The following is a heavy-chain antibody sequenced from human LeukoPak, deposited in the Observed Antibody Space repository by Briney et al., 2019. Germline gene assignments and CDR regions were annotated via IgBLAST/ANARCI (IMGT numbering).Heavy chain of an antibody. CDR1: GGSFSGYY. J-gene: IGHJ4*02. Sequence: SETLSLTCAVYGGSFSGYYWSWIRQPPGKGLEWIGEINHSGSTNYNPSLKSRVTISVDTSKNQFSLKLSSVTAADTAEYYCARASPSRYCSSTSCYGYSYGSHGSPLDYWGQGTLVTVSS. CDR2: INHSGST. CDR3: ARASPSRYCSSTSCYGYSYGSHGSPLDY. V-gene: IGHV4-34*01. D-gene: IGHD2-2*01.